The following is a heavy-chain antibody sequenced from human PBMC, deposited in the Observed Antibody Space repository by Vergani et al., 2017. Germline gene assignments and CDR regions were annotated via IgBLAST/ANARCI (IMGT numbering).Heavy chain of an antibody. CDR2: INHSGST. Sequence: QVQLQQWGAGLLKPSETLSLTCAVYGGSFSGYYWSWIRQPPGKGLEWIGEINHSGSTNYNPSLKSRVTISVATSKNQFSLKLSSVYAADTAVYYCARAAAILAGDYVGDAFDIWGQGTMVTVSS. D-gene: IGHD3-9*01. CDR3: ARAAAILAGDYVGDAFDI. J-gene: IGHJ3*02. CDR1: GGSFSGYY. V-gene: IGHV4-34*01.